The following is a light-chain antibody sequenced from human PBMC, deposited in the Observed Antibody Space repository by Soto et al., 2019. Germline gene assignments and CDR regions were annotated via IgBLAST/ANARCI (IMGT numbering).Light chain of an antibody. V-gene: IGKV3-11*01. CDR1: QSVSTY. Sequence: EVVLTQSPATLSLSPGERATLSCRASQSVSTYLAWYQQKPGQAPRLLIYDASKRATGIPARFSGSGSGTDFTLTISSLEPEDFAVYHCQQRSDWLTFGGGTKVEIK. J-gene: IGKJ4*01. CDR3: QQRSDWLT. CDR2: DAS.